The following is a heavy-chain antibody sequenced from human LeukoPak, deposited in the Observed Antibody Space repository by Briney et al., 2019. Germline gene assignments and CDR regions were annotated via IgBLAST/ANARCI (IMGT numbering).Heavy chain of an antibody. V-gene: IGHV3-21*01. J-gene: IGHJ4*02. CDR2: ISSSSSYI. CDR3: AREFGTVTNPYFDY. Sequence: GGSLRLSCAASGFTFSSYSMNWVRQAPGKGLEWISSISSSSSYIYYADSVKGRFTISRDNAKNSLYLQMSSLRAEDTAVYYCAREFGTVTNPYFDYWGQGTLVTVSS. D-gene: IGHD4-17*01. CDR1: GFTFSSYS.